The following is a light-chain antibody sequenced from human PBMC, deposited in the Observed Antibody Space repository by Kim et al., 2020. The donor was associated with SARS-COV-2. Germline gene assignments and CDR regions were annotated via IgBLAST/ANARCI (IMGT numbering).Light chain of an antibody. Sequence: PGGTVTLTCGSSTEAVTSSHYTYWFQQKPGQVPRTLIYDPNKKYSSTPARFSGSLLGDKAALTLSGAQPDDEADYYCFLYYGGTRVFGGGTQLTVL. CDR1: TEAVTSSHY. CDR2: DPN. J-gene: IGLJ3*02. CDR3: FLYYGGTRV. V-gene: IGLV7-46*01.